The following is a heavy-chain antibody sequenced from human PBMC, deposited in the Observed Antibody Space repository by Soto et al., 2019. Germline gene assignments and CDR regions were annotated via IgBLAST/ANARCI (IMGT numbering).Heavy chain of an antibody. D-gene: IGHD6-13*01. CDR2: ISGSGGGT. J-gene: IGHJ4*02. CDR1: GFTFSRYA. Sequence: VQLLESGGGLVQPGGSLRLSCAASGFTFSRYAMSWVRQAPGKVLEWVSAISGSGGGTYYADSVKGRFTISRDNSKNTLYLQMNSLRAEDTAVYYCAYSSTPFDYWGQGTLATVSS. V-gene: IGHV3-23*01. CDR3: AYSSTPFDY.